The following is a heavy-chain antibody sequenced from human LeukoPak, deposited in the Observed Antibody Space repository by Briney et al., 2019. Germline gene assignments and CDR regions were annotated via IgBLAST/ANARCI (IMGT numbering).Heavy chain of an antibody. CDR1: GFTFSSYS. Sequence: GGSLGLSCAASGFTFSSYSMNWVRQAPGKGLEWVSSISSSSSYIYYADSVKGRFTISRDNAKNSLYLQMNSLRAEDTAVYYCARDRGRAAGVFDLWGRGTLVTVSS. J-gene: IGHJ2*01. CDR2: ISSSSSYI. CDR3: ARDRGRAAGVFDL. V-gene: IGHV3-21*01. D-gene: IGHD3-10*01.